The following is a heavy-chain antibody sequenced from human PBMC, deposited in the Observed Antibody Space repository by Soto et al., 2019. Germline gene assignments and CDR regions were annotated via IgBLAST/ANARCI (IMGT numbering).Heavy chain of an antibody. CDR3: SSGIQLWLRRISSGCSG. J-gene: IGHJ4*02. Sequence: QVQLVQSGAEVKKPESSVKVSCKAPGGTFSTYAISWVRQAPGQGLEWMGGIIPMFGSANYAQRFQERVTTTADESTNTVYMELSSLRSEDTAVYYCSSGIQLWLRRISSGCSGWGQGTLVTVSS. D-gene: IGHD5-18*01. CDR2: IIPMFGSA. V-gene: IGHV1-69*12. CDR1: GGTFSTYA.